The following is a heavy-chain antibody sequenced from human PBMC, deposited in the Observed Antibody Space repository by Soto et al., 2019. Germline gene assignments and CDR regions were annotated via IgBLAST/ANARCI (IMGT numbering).Heavy chain of an antibody. CDR1: GYSLTELS. CDR3: AKWEVGAYEMDV. V-gene: IGHV1-24*01. D-gene: IGHD1-26*01. CDR2: FDPENGET. Sequence: PSVKVSCKVSGYSLTELSIHWVRQAPGEGLESMGGFDPENGETFYAQKFQGRVTMTADTSTDTAYMELSSLRSEDTAIYYCAKWEVGAYEMDVWGQGTTVTVSS. J-gene: IGHJ6*02.